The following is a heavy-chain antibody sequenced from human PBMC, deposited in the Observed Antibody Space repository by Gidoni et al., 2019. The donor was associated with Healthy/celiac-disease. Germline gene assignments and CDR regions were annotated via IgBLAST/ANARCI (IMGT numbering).Heavy chain of an antibody. CDR3: AKDPRVAPPPHYNWFDP. D-gene: IGHD2-15*01. J-gene: IGHJ5*02. Sequence: EVQLLESGGGLVQPGGSLRLSCAASGITFSSYAMRWVRQAPGKGLGWVSAISGSGGSTYYADSVKGRFTISRDNFKNTLYLQMNSLRAEDTAVYYCAKDPRVAPPPHYNWFDPWGQGTLVTVSS. V-gene: IGHV3-23*01. CDR2: ISGSGGST. CDR1: GITFSSYA.